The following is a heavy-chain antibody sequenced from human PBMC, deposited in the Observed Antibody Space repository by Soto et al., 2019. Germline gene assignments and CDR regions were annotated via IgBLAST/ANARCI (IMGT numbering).Heavy chain of an antibody. CDR2: IYYSGST. CDR1: GGSISSYY. CDR3: ARQNRDDFWSGHGNWFDP. Sequence: SETLSLTCTVSGGSISSYYWSWIRQPPGKGLEWIGYIYYSGSTNYNPSLKSRVTISVDTSKNQFSLKLSSVTAADTAVYYCARQNRDDFWSGHGNWFDPWGQGTLVTVSS. J-gene: IGHJ5*02. D-gene: IGHD3-3*01. V-gene: IGHV4-59*08.